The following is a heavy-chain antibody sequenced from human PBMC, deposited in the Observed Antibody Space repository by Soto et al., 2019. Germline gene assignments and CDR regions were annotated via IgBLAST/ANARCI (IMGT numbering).Heavy chain of an antibody. CDR1: GYTFTNYD. Sequence: QVRLVQSGTEVKKPGASVKVSCKASGYTFTNYDVTWVRQAPGQGLEWMGWICTSTGNTNYAQKLQGRVTMTTDTSASTAYMELRSLRSDDTAVYYCARGEGMAARHDGYDIWGQGTMVTVSS. CDR3: ARGEGMAARHDGYDI. V-gene: IGHV1-18*04. J-gene: IGHJ3*02. D-gene: IGHD6-6*01. CDR2: ICTSTGNT.